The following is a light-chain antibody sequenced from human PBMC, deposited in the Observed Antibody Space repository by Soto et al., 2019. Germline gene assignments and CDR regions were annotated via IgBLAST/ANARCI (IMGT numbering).Light chain of an antibody. CDR1: SSVVGSYNR. CDR3: SSFTSSNTWV. Sequence: QSALTQPPSVSGSPGQSVTISCTGTSSVVGSYNRVSWYQQPPGTAPKLMIYEVSNRPSGVPDRFFGSKSGNTASLTISGLQAEDEADYYCSSFTSSNTWVFGGGTKLTVL. CDR2: EVS. V-gene: IGLV2-18*02. J-gene: IGLJ3*02.